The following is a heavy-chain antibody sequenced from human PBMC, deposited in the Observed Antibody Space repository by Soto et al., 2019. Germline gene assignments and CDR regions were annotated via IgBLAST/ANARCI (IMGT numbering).Heavy chain of an antibody. CDR2: IIPIFGTA. CDR1: GGTFSSYA. Sequence: QVQLVQSGAEVKKPGSSVKVSCKASGGTFSSYAISWVRQAPGQGLEWMGGIIPIFGTANYAQKFQGRVTISADESTSTAYMELRSLSSEDTAVYYCARGGYSYALYYYGMDVWGQGTTVTVSS. CDR3: ARGGYSYALYYYGMDV. D-gene: IGHD5-18*01. J-gene: IGHJ6*02. V-gene: IGHV1-69*12.